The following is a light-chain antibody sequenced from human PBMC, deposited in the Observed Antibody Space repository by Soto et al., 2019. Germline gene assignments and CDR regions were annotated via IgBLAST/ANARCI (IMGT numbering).Light chain of an antibody. V-gene: IGKV3-20*01. Sequence: DIGFTQAPGTLSLSPGDRATLSSRASQSVSSSYLARYQQQPCQAPRLLIYGASSRATGIPDRFSGSGSVTDFNLTISRPEPADLAVYYCQPYGSTRRPFCQGAQV. CDR1: QSVSSSY. CDR2: GAS. J-gene: IGKJ1*01. CDR3: QPYGSTRRP.